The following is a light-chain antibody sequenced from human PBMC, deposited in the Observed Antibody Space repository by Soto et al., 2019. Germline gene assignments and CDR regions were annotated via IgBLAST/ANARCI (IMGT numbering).Light chain of an antibody. J-gene: IGLJ1*01. V-gene: IGLV2-14*01. Sequence: QSVLTQPASVSGSPGQSITISCTGTSSDVGGYEYVSWYQQYPGKGPRLMIYDVSSRPSGVSDRFSGSKSGNTASLTISGLQAEDEADYYCSSYTAVSTLGVFGTGTKLTVL. CDR3: SSYTAVSTLGV. CDR2: DVS. CDR1: SSDVGGYEY.